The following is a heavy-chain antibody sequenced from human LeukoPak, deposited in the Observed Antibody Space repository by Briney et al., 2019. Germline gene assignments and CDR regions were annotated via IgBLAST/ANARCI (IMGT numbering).Heavy chain of an antibody. CDR2: IKPDGATK. D-gene: IGHD6-13*01. V-gene: IGHV3-7*03. CDR3: ARSIPYGTTWYGRSDY. J-gene: IGHJ4*02. CDR1: GFPFSSYS. Sequence: GGSLRLSCAASGFPFSSYSMTWVRQAPGKGLEWVANIKPDGATKFYVDSVKGRFTISRDNALNSLYLQMNSLRAEDTAIYYCARSIPYGTTWYGRSDYWGQGTLVTVSS.